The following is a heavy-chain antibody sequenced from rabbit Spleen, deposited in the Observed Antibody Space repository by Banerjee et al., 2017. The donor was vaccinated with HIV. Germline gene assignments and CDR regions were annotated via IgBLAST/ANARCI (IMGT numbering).Heavy chain of an antibody. CDR3: ARDDTSSKGYVMFNL. D-gene: IGHD1-1*01. V-gene: IGHV1S40*01. CDR2: IYTGFIGKT. CDR1: GFDLSSDYY. Sequence: QSLEESGGGLVKPEGSLTLTCKASGFDLSSDYYMCWVRQAPGKGLEWIGCIYTGFIGKTWYASWAKGRFTISKTSSTTVTLQMTSLTAADTATYFCARDDTSSKGYVMFNLWGPGTLVTVS. J-gene: IGHJ4*01.